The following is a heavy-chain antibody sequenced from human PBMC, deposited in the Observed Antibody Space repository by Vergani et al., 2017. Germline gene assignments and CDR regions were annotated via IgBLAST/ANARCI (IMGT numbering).Heavy chain of an antibody. CDR1: GYTFTRYD. J-gene: IGHJ6*03. CDR2: MNPNSGNT. V-gene: IGHV1-8*01. D-gene: IGHD2-2*01. Sequence: QVQLVQSGAEVKKPGASVKVSCKASGYTFTRYDINWVRQATGQGLEWMGWMNPNSGNTGYAQKFQGRVTMTRNTSISTAYMELSSLRSEDTAVYYCARGPINAPLYYYYYMDVWGKGTTVTVSS. CDR3: ARGPINAPLYYYYYMDV.